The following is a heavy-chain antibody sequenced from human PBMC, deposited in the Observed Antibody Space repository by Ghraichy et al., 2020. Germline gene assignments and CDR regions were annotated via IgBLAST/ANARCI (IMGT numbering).Heavy chain of an antibody. Sequence: SETLSLTCVVSGASISRGGFSWSWIRQSPGRGLEWIGYLYHTGATYNNPSLDSRVTMFMDKSRNQFSLKINSVTAADTAVYFCARVGQESNVYYYLDSWGQGVLVSVSS. CDR2: LYHTGAT. CDR3: ARVGQESNVYYYLDS. CDR1: GASISRGGFS. V-gene: IGHV4-30-2*06. D-gene: IGHD3-22*01. J-gene: IGHJ4*02.